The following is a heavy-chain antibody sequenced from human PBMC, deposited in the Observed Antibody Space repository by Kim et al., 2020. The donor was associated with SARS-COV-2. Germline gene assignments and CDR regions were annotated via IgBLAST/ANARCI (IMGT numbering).Heavy chain of an antibody. Sequence: ADSVKGRFTISRDTSKNTLYLHMDSLRPEDTAIYYCARETGDTSSSYFDYWGQGTLVTVSS. J-gene: IGHJ4*02. V-gene: IGHV3-30*01. D-gene: IGHD2-2*01. CDR3: ARETGDTSSSYFDY.